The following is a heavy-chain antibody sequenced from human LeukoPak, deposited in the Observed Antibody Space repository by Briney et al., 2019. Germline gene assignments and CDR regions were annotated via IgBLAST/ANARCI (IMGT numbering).Heavy chain of an antibody. CDR1: GFTVSSNY. CDR3: ARAPGYSSSSEAFDI. V-gene: IGHV3-53*04. J-gene: IGHJ3*02. Sequence: PGGSLRLSCAASGFTVSSNYMSWVRQAPGKGLEWVSVIYSGGSTYYADSVKGRFTISRHNSKNTLYLQMNSLRAGDTAVYYCARAPGYSSSSEAFDIWGQGTMVTVSS. CDR2: IYSGGST. D-gene: IGHD6-6*01.